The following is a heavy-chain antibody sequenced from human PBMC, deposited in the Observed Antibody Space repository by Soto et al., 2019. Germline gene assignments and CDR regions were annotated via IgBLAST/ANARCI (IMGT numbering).Heavy chain of an antibody. CDR2: INAGNGNT. CDR1: GYTFTSYA. V-gene: IGHV1-3*01. Sequence: ASVKVSCKASGYTFTSYAMHWVRQAPGQRLEWVGWINAGNGNTKYSQKFQGRVTITRDTSASTAYMELSSLRSEDTAVYYCARDSITMTKNWFDPWGQGTLVTVSS. J-gene: IGHJ5*02. CDR3: ARDSITMTKNWFDP. D-gene: IGHD3-22*01.